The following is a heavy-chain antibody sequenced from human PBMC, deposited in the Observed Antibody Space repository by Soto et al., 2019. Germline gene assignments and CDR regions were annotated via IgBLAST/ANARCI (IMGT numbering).Heavy chain of an antibody. CDR1: GGSVSDYY. V-gene: IGHV4-59*02. D-gene: IGHD4-17*01. CDR3: ARDPAGDYGH. CDR2: IHERGVT. Sequence: SETLSLTCNVSGGSVSDYYWSWIRQAPGKGLEWIGYIHERGVTNYNPSLKSRVTMSVDTSKNQFSLTLRSVHTADTAIYFCARDPAGDYGHWGRGTLVTVCS. J-gene: IGHJ4*02.